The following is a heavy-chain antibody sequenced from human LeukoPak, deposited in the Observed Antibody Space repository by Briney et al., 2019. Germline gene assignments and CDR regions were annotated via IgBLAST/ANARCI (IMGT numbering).Heavy chain of an antibody. V-gene: IGHV3-23*01. CDR2: ISGSGGST. Sequence: GGSLRLSCAASGFTFSSYAMSWVRQAPGKGLEWVSAISGSGGSTYYADSVKGRFTISRDNSKNTLYLQMNSLRAEDTAVYYCAKVSSPRSSGSYYGLEAFDIWGQGTMVTVSS. CDR3: AKVSSPRSSGSYYGLEAFDI. J-gene: IGHJ3*02. D-gene: IGHD1-26*01. CDR1: GFTFSSYA.